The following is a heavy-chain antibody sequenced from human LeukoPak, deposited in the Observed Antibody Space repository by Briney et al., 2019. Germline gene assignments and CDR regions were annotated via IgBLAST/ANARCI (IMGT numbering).Heavy chain of an antibody. D-gene: IGHD3-22*01. CDR1: GYTFTSYG. J-gene: IGHJ3*02. Sequence: VASVKVSCKASGYTFTSYGISWVRQAPGQGLEWMGWISAYNGNINYAQKLQGRVTMTTDTSTSTAYMELRSLRSDDTAVYYCARVVYYYDSSGYYSDAFDIWGQGTMVTVSS. CDR2: ISAYNGNI. CDR3: ARVVYYYDSSGYYSDAFDI. V-gene: IGHV1-18*01.